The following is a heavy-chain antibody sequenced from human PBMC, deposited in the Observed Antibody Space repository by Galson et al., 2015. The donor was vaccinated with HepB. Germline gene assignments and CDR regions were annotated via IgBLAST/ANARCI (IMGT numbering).Heavy chain of an antibody. CDR2: ISWNSGTI. Sequence: SLRLSCAASGFTFDDYAMHWVRQEPGKGLEWVSGISWNSGTIAYADSVKGRFTISRDNARKSLYLQMNSLRAEDTASYYCAEDIAGGGNQALSYYYYMDVWGKGTTVTVSS. V-gene: IGHV3-9*01. CDR3: AEDIAGGGNQALSYYYYMDV. D-gene: IGHD1-14*01. CDR1: GFTFDDYA. J-gene: IGHJ6*03.